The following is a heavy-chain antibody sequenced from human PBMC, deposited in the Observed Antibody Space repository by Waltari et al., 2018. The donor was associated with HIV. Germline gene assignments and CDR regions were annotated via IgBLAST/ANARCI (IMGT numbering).Heavy chain of an antibody. CDR2: INHSGSN. V-gene: IGHV4-34*01. CDR1: GVSFSGYY. Sequence: QVQLQQWGAGLLKPSETLSLTCAVYGVSFSGYYWSWIRQSPGRGLEWVGEINHSGSNNCNPSLKSRVTISVDTSKNQFSLNLSSVTAADSAVYYCAREENWGFFDYWGQGTLVTVSS. CDR3: AREENWGFFDY. J-gene: IGHJ4*02. D-gene: IGHD7-27*01.